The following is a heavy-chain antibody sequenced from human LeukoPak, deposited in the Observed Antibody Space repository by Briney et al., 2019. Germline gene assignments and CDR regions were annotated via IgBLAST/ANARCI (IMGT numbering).Heavy chain of an antibody. Sequence: PGGSLRLSCAASGFTFSSYGIHWVRQAPGKGLEWVAVIGYDGSNKYYADSVKGRFTISRDNSKNTLYLQMNSLRAEDTAVYFCAKEICYDSSAFFDYWGQGTLVTVSS. CDR1: GFTFSSYG. CDR2: IGYDGSNK. CDR3: AKEICYDSSAFFDY. D-gene: IGHD3-22*01. J-gene: IGHJ4*02. V-gene: IGHV3-30*18.